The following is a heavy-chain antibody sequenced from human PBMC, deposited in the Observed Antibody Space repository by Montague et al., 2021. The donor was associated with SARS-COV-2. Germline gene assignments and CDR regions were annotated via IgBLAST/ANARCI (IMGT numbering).Heavy chain of an antibody. V-gene: IGHV4-31*03. Sequence: TLSLTCIVSGGSISSDDSYWTWICQHPGKGLEWIGYISDSGRTSYNVSLKSRLTISADTSDNQFSLKLTSMTAADTAVYYCARMYVRAHGTSAASYSDYWGRGTLVTVSS. CDR3: ARMYVRAHGTSAASYSDY. CDR2: ISDSGRT. CDR1: GGSISSDDSY. J-gene: IGHJ4*03. D-gene: IGHD2-21*01.